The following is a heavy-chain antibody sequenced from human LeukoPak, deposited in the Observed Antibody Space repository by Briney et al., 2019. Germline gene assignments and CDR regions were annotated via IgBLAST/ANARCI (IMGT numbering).Heavy chain of an antibody. CDR1: GFTFSSYW. CDR2: IKHDGSEK. V-gene: IGHV3-7*01. Sequence: GGSLRLSCAASGFTFSSYWMSWVRQAPGKGLEWVANIKHDGSEKYYVDSVKGRFTISRDNAKNSLYLRMNSLRAEDTAVYYCARDEVSVAVCGMDFWGQGTTVTVSS. D-gene: IGHD2-15*01. CDR3: ARDEVSVAVCGMDF. J-gene: IGHJ6*02.